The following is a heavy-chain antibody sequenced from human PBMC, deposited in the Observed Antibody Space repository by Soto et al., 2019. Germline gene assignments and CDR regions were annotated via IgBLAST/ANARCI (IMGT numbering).Heavy chain of an antibody. CDR1: GGSISSYY. D-gene: IGHD3-3*01. CDR3: ARLPYYDFWSGYYTSVYYYYGMDV. CDR2: IYYSGST. J-gene: IGHJ6*02. V-gene: IGHV4-59*01. Sequence: SETLSLTCTVSGGSISSYYWSWIRQPPGKGLEWIGYIYYSGSTNYNPSLKSRVTISVDTSKNQFSLKLSSVTAADTAVYYCARLPYYDFWSGYYTSVYYYYGMDVWGQGTTVTVSS.